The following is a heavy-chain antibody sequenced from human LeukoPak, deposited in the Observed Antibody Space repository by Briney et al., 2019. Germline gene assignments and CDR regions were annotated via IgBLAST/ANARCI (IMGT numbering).Heavy chain of an antibody. J-gene: IGHJ4*02. CDR1: GFIVSSNY. CDR3: ARGGEDSPLWFEPKQYHFDC. CDR2: IYSGGTT. D-gene: IGHD3-10*01. Sequence: GGSLRLSCAASGFIVSSNYMTWVRQPPGEGLEWVSAIYSGGTTYYADSVKGRFTISRDDSKNTVFLQMNSLRAEDTAVYYCARGGEDSPLWFEPKQYHFDCWGQGALVTVSS. V-gene: IGHV3-53*01.